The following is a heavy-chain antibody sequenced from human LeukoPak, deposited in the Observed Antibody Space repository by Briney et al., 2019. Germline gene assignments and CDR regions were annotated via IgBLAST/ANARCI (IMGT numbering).Heavy chain of an antibody. Sequence: GGSLRLSCAASGFTFSSYSMSWVRQAPGKGLEWVSSISSSSTYIYYADSLKGRFTISRDNAKNSLYLQMNSLRAEDTAVYYCARRYCYDSSGHFVYWGQGTRLTVSS. J-gene: IGHJ4*02. V-gene: IGHV3-21*01. CDR2: ISSSSTYI. D-gene: IGHD3-22*01. CDR1: GFTFSSYS. CDR3: ARRYCYDSSGHFVY.